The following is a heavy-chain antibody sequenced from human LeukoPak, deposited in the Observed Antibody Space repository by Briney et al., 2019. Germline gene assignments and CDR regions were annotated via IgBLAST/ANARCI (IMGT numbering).Heavy chain of an antibody. CDR3: ASAENGGYFDY. CDR1: GFTFSSYA. Sequence: GRSLRLSCAASGFTFSSYAMHWVCQAPGKGLEWVAVISYDGSNKYYADSVKGRFTISRDNSKNTLYLQMNSLRAEDTAVYYCASAENGGYFDYWGQGTLVTVSS. CDR2: ISYDGSNK. D-gene: IGHD3-16*01. J-gene: IGHJ4*02. V-gene: IGHV3-30*04.